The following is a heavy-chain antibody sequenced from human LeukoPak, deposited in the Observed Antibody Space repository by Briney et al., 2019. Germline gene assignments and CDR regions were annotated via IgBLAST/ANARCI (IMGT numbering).Heavy chain of an antibody. V-gene: IGHV1-2*04. J-gene: IGHJ1*01. CDR3: ARVQYDSSGSAEYFQH. D-gene: IGHD3-22*01. CDR1: GYTFTGYY. CDR2: INPNSGGT. Sequence: ASVKVSCKASGYTFTGYYMHWVRQAPGQGLEWMGWINPNSGGTNYAQKFQGWVTMTRDTSISTAYMELSRLRSDDTAVYYCARVQYDSSGSAEYFQHWGQGTLVTVSS.